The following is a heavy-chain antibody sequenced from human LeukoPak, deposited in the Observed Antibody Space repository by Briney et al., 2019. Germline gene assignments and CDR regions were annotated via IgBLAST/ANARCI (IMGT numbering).Heavy chain of an antibody. V-gene: IGHV3-48*03. Sequence: GGSLRLSCAASGFTFSSYAMSWVRQAPGKGLEWVSLISSSGSTIYYADSVKGRFTISRDNAKNSLYLQMNSLRAEDTAVYYCARRDGLIRVLDYWGQGTLVTVSS. CDR3: ARRDGLIRVLDY. CDR1: GFTFSSYA. J-gene: IGHJ4*02. D-gene: IGHD3-16*01. CDR2: ISSSGSTI.